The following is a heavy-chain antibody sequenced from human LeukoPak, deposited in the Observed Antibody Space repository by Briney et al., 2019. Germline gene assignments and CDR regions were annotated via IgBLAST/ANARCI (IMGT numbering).Heavy chain of an antibody. CDR2: LSGSGAST. D-gene: IGHD2-8*02. CDR3: ARVAVSGPTGWFDS. V-gene: IGHV3-23*01. J-gene: IGHJ5*01. CDR1: GFTFSGYA. Sequence: EGSLRLSCTASGFTFSGYAMSWVRQAPGKGLDWVSGLSGSGASTYYADSVKGRFTISRDNDDNVVYLQMNSLGAEDTAVYYCARVAVSGPTGWFDSWGQGTLVIVSS.